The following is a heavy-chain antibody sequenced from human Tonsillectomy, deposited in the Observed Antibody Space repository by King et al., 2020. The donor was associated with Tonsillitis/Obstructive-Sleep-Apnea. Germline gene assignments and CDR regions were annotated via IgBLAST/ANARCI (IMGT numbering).Heavy chain of an antibody. Sequence: VQLVESGGGVVQPGRSLRLSSAASGFTFSSYAMHWVRQAPGKGLEWVAVISYDGSNKYYADSVKGRFTISRDNSKNTLYLQMNSLRAEDTAVYYCARGPLDFGAYDYWGQGTLVTVSS. CDR3: ARGPLDFGAYDY. J-gene: IGHJ4*02. CDR1: GFTFSSYA. CDR2: ISYDGSNK. D-gene: IGHD3-3*01. V-gene: IGHV3-30*01.